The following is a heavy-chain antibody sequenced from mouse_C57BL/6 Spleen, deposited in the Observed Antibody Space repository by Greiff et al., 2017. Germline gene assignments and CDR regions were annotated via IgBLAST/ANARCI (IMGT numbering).Heavy chain of an antibody. Sequence: VQVVESGAELAKPGASVKLSCKASGYTFTSYWMHWVKQRPGQGLEWIGYINPSSGYTKYNQKFKDKATLTADKSSSTAYMQLSSLTYEDSAVYYCARNRITTVVEGFAYWGQGTLVTVSA. CDR1: GYTFTSYW. V-gene: IGHV1-7*01. CDR3: ARNRITTVVEGFAY. D-gene: IGHD1-1*01. CDR2: INPSSGYT. J-gene: IGHJ3*01.